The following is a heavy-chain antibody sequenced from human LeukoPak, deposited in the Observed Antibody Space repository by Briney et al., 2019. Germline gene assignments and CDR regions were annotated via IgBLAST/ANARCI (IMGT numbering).Heavy chain of an antibody. D-gene: IGHD3-22*01. V-gene: IGHV3-7*01. Sequence: GGSLRLSCAASGFTFSSYWTTWVRLAPGKGLEWVAHIKQDGSEKYYVDSVKGRFTISRDNAKNSLYLQVNSLRAEDTAVYYCASDSSGYYFAFWGQGTRVTVSS. J-gene: IGHJ4*02. CDR2: IKQDGSEK. CDR1: GFTFSSYW. CDR3: ASDSSGYYFAF.